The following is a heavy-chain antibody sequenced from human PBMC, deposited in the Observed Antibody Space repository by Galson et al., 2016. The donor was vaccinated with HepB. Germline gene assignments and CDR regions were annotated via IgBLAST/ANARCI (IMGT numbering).Heavy chain of an antibody. J-gene: IGHJ5*02. V-gene: IGHV1-69*06. CDR3: ARDCSSATCWPWGYNWFDP. Sequence: SVKVSCKASGVIFGSYTVSWVRQAPGQGLEWMGGIIPIFGTTTYAQKFRGRVTITADKSTHTAYMELSSLRSEDTAVYYCARDCSSATCWPWGYNWFDPWGQGTLVTVSS. CDR2: IIPIFGTT. D-gene: IGHD2-2*01. CDR1: GVIFGSYT.